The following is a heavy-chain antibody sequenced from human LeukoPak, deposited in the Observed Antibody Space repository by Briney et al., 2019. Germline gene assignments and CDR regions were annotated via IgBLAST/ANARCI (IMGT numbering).Heavy chain of an antibody. J-gene: IGHJ3*02. Sequence: ASVKVSCKASGYSFTSYDINWVRQATGQGLEWMGWMNPNSGNTGYKQKFQGRVTMTRSTSMSTAYMELRSLRSEDTAVYYCARDRRAHAFDIWGQGTMVTVSS. CDR1: GYSFTSYD. CDR2: MNPNSGNT. V-gene: IGHV1-8*01. CDR3: ARDRRAHAFDI.